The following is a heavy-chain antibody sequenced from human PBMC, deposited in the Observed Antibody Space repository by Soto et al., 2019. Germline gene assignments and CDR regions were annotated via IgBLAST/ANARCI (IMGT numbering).Heavy chain of an antibody. V-gene: IGHV4-31*03. J-gene: IGHJ4*02. CDR3: ARVFTYYYDSSGYYFDY. D-gene: IGHD3-22*01. CDR2: IYYSGST. CDR1: GGSISSGGYY. Sequence: KPSETLSLTCTVSGGSISSGGYYWSWIRQHPGKGLEWIGYIYYSGSTYYNPSLKSRVTISVDTSKNQFSLQLSSVTAADTAVYYCARVFTYYYDSSGYYFDYWGQGTLVTVSS.